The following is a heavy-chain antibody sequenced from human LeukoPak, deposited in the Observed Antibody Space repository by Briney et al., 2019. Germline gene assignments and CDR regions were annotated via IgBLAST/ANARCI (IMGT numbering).Heavy chain of an antibody. CDR3: ARDQGGAAAAPGYFQH. V-gene: IGHV1-46*01. J-gene: IGHJ1*01. CDR1: GYTFTSYY. Sequence: ASVKVSCKASGYTFTSYYMHWVRQAPGQGLEWMGIINPSGGSTSYAQKFQGRGTMTRDTSTSTVYMELSSLRSEDTAVYYCARDQGGAAAAPGYFQHWGQGTRVTVSS. CDR2: INPSGGST. D-gene: IGHD6-13*01.